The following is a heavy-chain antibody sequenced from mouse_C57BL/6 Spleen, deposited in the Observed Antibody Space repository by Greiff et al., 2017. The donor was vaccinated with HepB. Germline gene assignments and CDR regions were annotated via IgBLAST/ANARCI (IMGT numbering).Heavy chain of an antibody. V-gene: IGHV5-6*01. Sequence: EVQLVESGGDLVKPGGSLKLSYAASGFTFSSYGMSWVRQTPDKRLEWVATISSGGSYTYYPDSVKGRFTISRDNAKNTLYLQMSSLKSEDTAMYYCAREGMGTLFDYWGQGTTLTVSS. D-gene: IGHD2-3*01. CDR2: ISSGGSYT. J-gene: IGHJ2*01. CDR3: AREGMGTLFDY. CDR1: GFTFSSYG.